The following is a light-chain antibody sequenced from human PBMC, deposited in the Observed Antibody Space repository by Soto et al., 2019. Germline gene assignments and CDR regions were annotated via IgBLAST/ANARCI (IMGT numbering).Light chain of an antibody. CDR1: SSDVGAYNY. CDR3: SSYAGSNKSV. CDR2: EVS. J-gene: IGLJ1*01. Sequence: QSALTQPPSASGSPGQSVTISCTGTSSDVGAYNYVSWYQQHPGKAPKLVIYEVSKRPSGVPDRFSGSKSGNTASLTVSGLQPEDEADYYCSSYAGSNKSVFGTGTKLTVL. V-gene: IGLV2-8*01.